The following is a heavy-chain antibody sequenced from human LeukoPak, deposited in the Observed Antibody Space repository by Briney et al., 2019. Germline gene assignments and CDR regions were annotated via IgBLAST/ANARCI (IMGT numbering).Heavy chain of an antibody. CDR3: ARADSGPVGY. J-gene: IGHJ4*02. Sequence: LEWIGYIYYSGSTNYNPSLKSRVTISVDTSKNQFSLKLSSVTAADTAVYYCARADSGPVGYWGQGTLVTVSS. CDR2: IYYSGST. D-gene: IGHD1-26*01. V-gene: IGHV4-59*01.